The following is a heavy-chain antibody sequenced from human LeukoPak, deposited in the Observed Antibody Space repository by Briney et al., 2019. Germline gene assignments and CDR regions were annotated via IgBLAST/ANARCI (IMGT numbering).Heavy chain of an antibody. V-gene: IGHV3-23*01. CDR2: ISGSGGST. CDR1: GFTFSSYA. D-gene: IGHD3-22*01. CDR3: AKDPFHSSVTLG. Sequence: GSLRLSCAASGFTFSSYAMSWARQAPGKGLEWVSAISGSGGSTYYADSVKGRFTISRDNSKNTLYLQMNTLRAEDTAVYYCAKDPFHSSVTLGWGQGTLVTVSS. J-gene: IGHJ4*02.